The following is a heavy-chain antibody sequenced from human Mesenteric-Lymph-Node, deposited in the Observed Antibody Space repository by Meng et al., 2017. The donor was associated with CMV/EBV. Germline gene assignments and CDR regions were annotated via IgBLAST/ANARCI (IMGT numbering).Heavy chain of an antibody. Sequence: GGSLRLSCAASGFTFSAFGMHWVRQAPGKGLEWVAFIRSAGYNKYYADSVKGRFTISRDNSENPLYLQMNSLRAEDTAVYYCARLRDSSGYYLDAFDIWGQGTMVTVSS. CDR3: ARLRDSSGYYLDAFDI. D-gene: IGHD3-22*01. CDR1: GFTFSAFG. J-gene: IGHJ3*02. V-gene: IGHV3-30*02. CDR2: IRSAGYNK.